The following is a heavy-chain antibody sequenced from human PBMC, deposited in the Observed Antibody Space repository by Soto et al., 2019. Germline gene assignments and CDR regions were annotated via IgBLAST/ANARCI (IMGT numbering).Heavy chain of an antibody. CDR1: GFKFDNDG. Sequence: PGGSLRLSCQASGFKFDNDGMHWVRQAPGKGLEWVAVITYDGSFQYYADSVKVRFTISRDNSKNTLSLHLNTLKPEDTAVYHCAKDRVGGTFYTPLAFWGQGTLVTVSS. J-gene: IGHJ4*02. D-gene: IGHD1-7*01. V-gene: IGHV3-30*18. CDR2: ITYDGSFQ. CDR3: AKDRVGGTFYTPLAF.